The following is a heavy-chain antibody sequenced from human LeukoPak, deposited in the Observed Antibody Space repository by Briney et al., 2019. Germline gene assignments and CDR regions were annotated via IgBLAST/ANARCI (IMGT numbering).Heavy chain of an antibody. Sequence: SETLSLTCAVYGGSFSGYYWSWIRQPPGKGLEWIGEINHSGSTNYNPSLKSRDTISVDTSKNQFSLKLSSVTAADTAVYYCARVRDMYYYDSSGYYPDYWGQGTLVTVSS. V-gene: IGHV4-34*01. J-gene: IGHJ4*02. CDR1: GGSFSGYY. CDR2: INHSGST. CDR3: ARVRDMYYYDSSGYYPDY. D-gene: IGHD3-22*01.